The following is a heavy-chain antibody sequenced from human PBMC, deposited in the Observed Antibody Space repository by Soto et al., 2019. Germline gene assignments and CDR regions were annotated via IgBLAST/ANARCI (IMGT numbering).Heavy chain of an antibody. D-gene: IGHD2-15*01. CDR2: LHHSGGT. V-gene: IGHV4-39*01. CDR1: GGSITNSDYF. Sequence: LQLQESGPGLVKPSETLSLTCTVSGGSITNSDYFWAWIRQPPGKGLEWIGSLHHSGGTYYNSSLKSRATISADAPKNQLSLNLKYVTAADTAVYYCAKVMVGAPRHPDVDHWGQGALVTVSS. CDR3: AKVMVGAPRHPDVDH. J-gene: IGHJ4*02.